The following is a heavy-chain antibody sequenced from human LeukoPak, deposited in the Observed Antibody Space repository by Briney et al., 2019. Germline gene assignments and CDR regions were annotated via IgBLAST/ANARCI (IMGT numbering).Heavy chain of an antibody. D-gene: IGHD6-13*01. V-gene: IGHV3-30*18. CDR2: ISYDGSNK. CDR1: GFTFGDLW. J-gene: IGHJ6*03. CDR3: AKDGGSSYYYYYYMDV. Sequence: GGSLRLSCVASGFTFGDLWVNWVRQAPGKGLEWVAVISYDGSNKYYADSVKGRFTISRDNSKNTLYLQMNSLRAEDTAVYYCAKDGGSSYYYYYYMDVWGKGTTVTVSS.